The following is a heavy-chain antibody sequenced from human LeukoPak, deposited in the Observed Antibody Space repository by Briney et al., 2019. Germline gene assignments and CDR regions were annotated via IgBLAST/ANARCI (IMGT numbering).Heavy chain of an antibody. CDR1: GFTFNNYW. D-gene: IGHD1-1*01. CDR2: INNDGSSA. CDR3: ARRGTGHGMDV. V-gene: IGHV3-74*01. Sequence: GGSLRLSCAASGFTFNNYWIHWVRQVPGKGLVWVSRINNDGSSASYVDSVKGRFTISRDNAKNTLFLQMNSLRAEDTAIYYCARRGTGHGMDVWGQGTTVIVSS. J-gene: IGHJ6*02.